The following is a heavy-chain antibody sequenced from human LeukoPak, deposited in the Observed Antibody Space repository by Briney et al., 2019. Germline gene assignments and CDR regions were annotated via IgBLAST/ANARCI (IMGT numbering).Heavy chain of an antibody. D-gene: IGHD3-22*01. V-gene: IGHV3-33*01. CDR3: ARDYYEVSGHYDEGGPPTAPPGY. CDR1: GFTFDNYH. CDR2: IWYDGNNK. Sequence: GRSLRLSCSAYGFTFDNYHLHWVRQAQGKGLEWVALIWYDGNNKYYADSVKGRFTISRDNSTTTLYLQMNSLRDEDTAVYYGARDYYEVSGHYDEGGPPTAPPGYWGQGTLVTVSS. J-gene: IGHJ4*02.